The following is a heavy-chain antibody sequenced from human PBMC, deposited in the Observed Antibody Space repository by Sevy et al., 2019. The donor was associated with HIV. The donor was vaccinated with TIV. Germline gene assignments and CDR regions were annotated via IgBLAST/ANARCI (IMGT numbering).Heavy chain of an antibody. V-gene: IGHV3-30*04. CDR1: GINFRNSI. CDR3: AREGETSGHAGAFDI. D-gene: IGHD1-26*01. CDR2: MSFDGSIQ. Sequence: GGSLRLSCSASGINFRNSIFHWVRQAPGKGLEWVALMSFDGSIQYFGDSEMGRLTIYGDDSKNTFYLQVNSLRVEDTAVYYCAREGETSGHAGAFDIWGQGTMVTVSS. J-gene: IGHJ3*02.